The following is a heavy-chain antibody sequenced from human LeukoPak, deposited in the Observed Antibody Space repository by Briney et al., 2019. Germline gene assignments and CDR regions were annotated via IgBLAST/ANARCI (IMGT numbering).Heavy chain of an antibody. Sequence: SVKVSCKASGGTFSSYAISWVRQAPGQGLEWMGGIIPIFGTANYAQKFQGRVTIATDESTSTAYMELSSLRSEDTAVYYCARDLTWCSGGSCPEINWGQGTLVTVSS. J-gene: IGHJ4*02. D-gene: IGHD2-15*01. CDR1: GGTFSSYA. V-gene: IGHV1-69*05. CDR3: ARDLTWCSGGSCPEIN. CDR2: IIPIFGTA.